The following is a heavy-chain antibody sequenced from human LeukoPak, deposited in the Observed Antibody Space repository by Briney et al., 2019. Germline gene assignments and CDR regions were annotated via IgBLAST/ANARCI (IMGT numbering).Heavy chain of an antibody. Sequence: NPSETLSLTCTVSGGSISSSSYYWGWIRQPPGKGLEWIGSIYYSGSTYYNPSLKSRVTISVDTSKNQFSLKLSSVTAADTAVYYCARGRRSSTSCLGPWGQGTLVTVSS. V-gene: IGHV4-39*01. CDR2: IYYSGST. CDR1: GGSISSSSYY. J-gene: IGHJ5*02. CDR3: ARGRRSSTSCLGP. D-gene: IGHD2-2*01.